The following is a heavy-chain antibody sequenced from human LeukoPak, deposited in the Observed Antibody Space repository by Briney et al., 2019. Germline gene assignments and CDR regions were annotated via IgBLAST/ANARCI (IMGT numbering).Heavy chain of an antibody. V-gene: IGHV3-66*02. D-gene: IGHD1-26*01. CDR3: ARDQRSESYYPWGWFDP. CDR2: IYNDGST. J-gene: IGHJ5*02. Sequence: GGSLRLSCAASGFAVSTNYLSWVRQAPGKGLEWVSVIYNDGSTYYTDSVKGRFAISRDNSKNTLYLQMNSLRPEDTAVYYCARDQRSESYYPWGWFDPWGQGTLVTVSS. CDR1: GFAVSTNY.